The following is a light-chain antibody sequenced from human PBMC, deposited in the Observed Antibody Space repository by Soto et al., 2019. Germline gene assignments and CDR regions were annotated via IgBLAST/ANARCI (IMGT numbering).Light chain of an antibody. Sequence: QSVLTQPASVSGSPGQSITISCTGSSSDVGAYNYVSWYRQYPGKAPQVIIYEVSDRPSGISNRFSGSKSGNTASLTISGLQAEDEADYYCSSYASDITHVFGGGTKLTV. J-gene: IGLJ3*02. CDR2: EVS. CDR1: SSDVGAYNY. V-gene: IGLV2-14*01. CDR3: SSYASDITHV.